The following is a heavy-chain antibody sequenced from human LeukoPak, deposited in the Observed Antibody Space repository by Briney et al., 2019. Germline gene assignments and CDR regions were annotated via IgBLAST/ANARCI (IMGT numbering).Heavy chain of an antibody. V-gene: IGHV3-66*01. J-gene: IGHJ4*02. CDR1: GFTVSSNY. D-gene: IGHD3-22*01. CDR2: IYSGGST. Sequence: GGSLRLSCAASGFTVSSNYMSYVRQAPGKGLEWVSVIYSGGSTYYADSVKGRFTISRDNSKNTLYLQMNSLRAEDTAVYYCARDYYDSSGYRVGFDYWGQGTLVTVSS. CDR3: ARDYYDSSGYRVGFDY.